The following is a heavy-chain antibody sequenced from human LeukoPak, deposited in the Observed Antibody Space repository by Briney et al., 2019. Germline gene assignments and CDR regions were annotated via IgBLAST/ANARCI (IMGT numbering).Heavy chain of an antibody. CDR3: ARDFCGADCYGQRFYFDY. D-gene: IGHD2-21*02. V-gene: IGHV4-4*07. CDR2: INNNGRA. CDR1: GDFIGTKY. Sequence: SETLSLTCSVSGDFIGTKYLNWIRQPAGKGLEWIGRINNNGRAHYSVSLQRRVTMSVDPSKKQFSLLMYSVTAADTAVYYCARDFCGADCYGQRFYFDYWGQGALVTVSS. J-gene: IGHJ4*02.